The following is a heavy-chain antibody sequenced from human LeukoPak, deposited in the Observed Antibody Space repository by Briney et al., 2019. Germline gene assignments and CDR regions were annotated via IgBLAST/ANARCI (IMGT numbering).Heavy chain of an antibody. V-gene: IGHV3-21*01. CDR3: ARGETTTVTTLSDY. J-gene: IGHJ4*02. CDR2: ISSSSSYI. Sequence: GGSLRLSCAASGFTVSSNYMSWVRQAPGKGLEWVASISSSSSYIYYADSVKGRFTISRDNAKNSLYLQMNSLRAEDTAVYYCARGETTTVTTLSDYWGQGTLVTVSS. D-gene: IGHD4-17*01. CDR1: GFTVSSNY.